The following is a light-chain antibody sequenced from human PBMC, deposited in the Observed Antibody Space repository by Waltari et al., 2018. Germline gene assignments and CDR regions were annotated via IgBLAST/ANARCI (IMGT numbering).Light chain of an antibody. Sequence: DIQMTPSPSSLSASVGDRVTITCRASQSISNYLNWYQQKPEKAPKLLIYAASSLQSGVPSRFSCSGSGTAFTLTISSLQPEDFATYYCPQSYITPRLTFGGGTKVEIK. CDR3: PQSYITPRLT. CDR1: QSISNY. V-gene: IGKV1-39*01. J-gene: IGKJ4*01. CDR2: AAS.